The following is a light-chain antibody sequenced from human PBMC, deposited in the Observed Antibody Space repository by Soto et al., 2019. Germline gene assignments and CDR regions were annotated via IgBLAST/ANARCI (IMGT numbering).Light chain of an antibody. J-gene: IGKJ1*01. CDR3: QQYNSYSRT. V-gene: IGKV1-5*03. CDR2: KAS. Sequence: DIQMTQSPSTLSASVGDRVTITCRASQSISSWLAWCQQKPGKAPKLLIYKASSLESGVSSRFSGSGPGTHFTLTIIILQPADFATYYCQQYNSYSRTFGQGTKVEIK. CDR1: QSISSW.